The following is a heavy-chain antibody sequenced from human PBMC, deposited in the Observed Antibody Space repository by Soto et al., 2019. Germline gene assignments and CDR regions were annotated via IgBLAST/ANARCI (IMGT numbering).Heavy chain of an antibody. V-gene: IGHV4-4*07. CDR2: IYSSGST. D-gene: IGHD3-3*01. J-gene: IGHJ5*02. CDR3: ARGQRFSDWFDP. CDR1: GGAISGYY. Sequence: SETLSLTCTVSGGAISGYYWTWIRQPAGKGLEWIGRIYSSGSTKYNPSLKSRVTMSLDTSKNQFSLRLTSVTAADTAVYYCARGQRFSDWFDPWGQGTLVTVST.